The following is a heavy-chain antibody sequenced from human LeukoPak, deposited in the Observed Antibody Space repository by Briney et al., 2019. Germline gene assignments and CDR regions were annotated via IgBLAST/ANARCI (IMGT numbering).Heavy chain of an antibody. CDR3: ARDQQWLQTGWFDP. D-gene: IGHD6-19*01. V-gene: IGHV4-30-2*01. Sequence: SQTLSLTCTVSGGSISSGGYYWSWIRQPPGKGLEWIGYIYHSGSTYYNPSLKSRVTISVDRSKNQFSLKLSSVTAADTAVYYCARDQQWLQTGWFDPWGQGTLVTVSS. J-gene: IGHJ5*02. CDR2: IYHSGST. CDR1: GGSISSGGYY.